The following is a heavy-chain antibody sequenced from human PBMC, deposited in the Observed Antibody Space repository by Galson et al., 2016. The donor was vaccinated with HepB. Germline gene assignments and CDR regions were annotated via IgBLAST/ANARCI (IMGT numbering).Heavy chain of an antibody. J-gene: IGHJ4*02. D-gene: IGHD6-13*01. CDR3: ARDKHGSSGAPIFNY. Sequence: SETLSLTCTVSGGSVSSPSYYWSWIRQPPGKGLEWTGYVFYSGNTNYNPSLKSRVAISVDTSKNHFSLNLSSVTAADTAVYYCARDKHGSSGAPIFNYWGQGTLVTVSS. V-gene: IGHV4-61*03. CDR1: GGSVSSPSYY. CDR2: VFYSGNT.